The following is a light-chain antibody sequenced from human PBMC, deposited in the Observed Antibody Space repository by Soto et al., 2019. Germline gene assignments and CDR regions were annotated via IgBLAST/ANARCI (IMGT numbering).Light chain of an antibody. V-gene: IGLV2-14*03. CDR3: SSYTIGSTLV. CDR1: SIDGGSYNS. J-gene: IGLJ1*01. Sequence: QSVLAHPAAVSGSPGQSMSMCGPGTSIDGGSYNSVSWYEQYPGKAPKLMIYDVTNRPSGVSTRFSGSKSGNTASLTISGLQAEDEADYYCSSYTIGSTLVFGTGNQGHRP. CDR2: DVT.